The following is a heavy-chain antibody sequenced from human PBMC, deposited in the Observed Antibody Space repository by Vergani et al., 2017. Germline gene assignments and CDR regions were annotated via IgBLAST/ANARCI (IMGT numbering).Heavy chain of an antibody. J-gene: IGHJ4*02. CDR2: IYHSGST. Sequence: QVQLQESGPGLVKPSGTLSLTCAVSGGSISSSNWWSWVRQPPEKGLEWIGEIYHSGSTNYNPSLKSRVTISVDKSKNQFSRKLSSVTAADTAVYYCARVAPLWDIAVAEHFDYWGQGTLVTVSS. CDR1: GGSISSSNW. CDR3: ARVAPLWDIAVAEHFDY. V-gene: IGHV4-4*02. D-gene: IGHD6-19*01.